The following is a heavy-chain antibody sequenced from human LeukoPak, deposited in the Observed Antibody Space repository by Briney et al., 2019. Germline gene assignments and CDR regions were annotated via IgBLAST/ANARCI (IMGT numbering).Heavy chain of an antibody. CDR2: ISGSGGST. CDR3: VTYYYDSSGYFNSYYFDY. CDR1: GFTFSSYA. V-gene: IGHV3-23*01. Sequence: GGSLRLSCAASGFTFSSYAMSWVRQAPGKGLEWVSAISGSGGSTYYADSVKGRFTISRDNSKNTLYLQMNSLRAEDTAVYYCVTYYYDSSGYFNSYYFDYWGQGTLVTVSS. J-gene: IGHJ4*02. D-gene: IGHD3-22*01.